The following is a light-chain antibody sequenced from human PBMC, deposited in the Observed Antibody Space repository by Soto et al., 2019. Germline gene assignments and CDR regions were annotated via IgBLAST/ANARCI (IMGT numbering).Light chain of an antibody. CDR1: QSVSNNY. V-gene: IGKV3-20*01. CDR3: QQYGSSGT. J-gene: IGKJ1*01. Sequence: EIVLTQSPGTLSLSPGERATLSCRASQSVSNNYLAWYQQNPGQAPRLLLYGASNRDTGIPDRFSGSVSGTDFTLTISRLDPEDFAVYYCQQYGSSGTFGQGTKVDIK. CDR2: GAS.